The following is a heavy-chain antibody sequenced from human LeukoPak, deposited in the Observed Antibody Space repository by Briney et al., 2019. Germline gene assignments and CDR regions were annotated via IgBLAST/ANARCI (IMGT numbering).Heavy chain of an antibody. D-gene: IGHD5-12*01. J-gene: IGHJ4*02. V-gene: IGHV4-39*01. CDR1: GGSITSSSYY. CDR2: IYYSGST. CDR3: ARSIVATIDPLDY. Sequence: SETLSLTCTVSGGSITSSSYYWGWIRQPPGKGLEWIGSIYYSGSTYYNPSLKGRVTMSVDTSKNQFSLKLSSVTAADTAVYYCARSIVATIDPLDYWGQGTLVTVSS.